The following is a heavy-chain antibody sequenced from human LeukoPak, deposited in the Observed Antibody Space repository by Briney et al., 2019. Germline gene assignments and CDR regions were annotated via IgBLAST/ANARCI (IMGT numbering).Heavy chain of an antibody. CDR1: GYTFTRYY. D-gene: IGHD2-15*01. V-gene: IGHV1-2*02. J-gene: IGHJ6*02. CDR3: GRDVESLVVAATWYYFYGMDG. Sequence: SVTLNCTASGYTFTRYYIHWARQSPGQGLELMGLITANSDGTNYAQKVQGRVPMTRDTYISTAYVELSRLSCDYGAVYSCGRDVESLVVAATWYYFYGMDGWGQGTTVTVSS. CDR2: ITANSDGT.